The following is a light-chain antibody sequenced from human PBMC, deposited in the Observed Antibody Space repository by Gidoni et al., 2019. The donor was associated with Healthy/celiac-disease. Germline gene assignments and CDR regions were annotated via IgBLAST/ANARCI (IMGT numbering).Light chain of an antibody. J-gene: IGLJ1*01. CDR2: RDS. CDR3: QVWDSHV. Sequence: SYELTPPLSVSVALGQTARITCGGNNIGSKNVHWYQQKPGQAPVLVIYRDSNRPSGIPERFSGSNAGNTATLTISRAQAGDEADYYCQVWDSHVFGTGTKVTVL. V-gene: IGLV3-9*01. CDR1: NIGSKN.